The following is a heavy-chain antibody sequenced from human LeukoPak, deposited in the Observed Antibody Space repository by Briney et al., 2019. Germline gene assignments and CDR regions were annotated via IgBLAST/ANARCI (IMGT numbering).Heavy chain of an antibody. V-gene: IGHV1-2*02. Sequence: GASVKVSCKASGYTLTYYYMHWVRQAPGQGLEWMGWINLNSGDTNYAQKFQGRVTMTRDTSISTAYMELSRLTSDDTAVYYCARDWRGSYFPDFWGQGTLVTVSS. J-gene: IGHJ4*02. CDR2: INLNSGDT. CDR3: ARDWRGSYFPDF. CDR1: GYTLTYYY. D-gene: IGHD1-26*01.